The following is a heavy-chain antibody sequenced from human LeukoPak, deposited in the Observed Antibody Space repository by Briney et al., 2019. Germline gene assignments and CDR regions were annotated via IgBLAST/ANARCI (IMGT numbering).Heavy chain of an antibody. V-gene: IGHV3-15*01. CDR2: ITSKPDGGTT. Sequence: GGSLRLSCAAPGFTFGNAWMSWVRQAPGKGLEWVGRITSKPDGGTTDYGAPVKGRFTISRDDSKNTLYLQMNSLKTEDTAVYYCATVAHSSSLDYWGQGTLLTVSS. J-gene: IGHJ4*02. CDR1: GFTFGNAW. CDR3: ATVAHSSSLDY. D-gene: IGHD6-6*01.